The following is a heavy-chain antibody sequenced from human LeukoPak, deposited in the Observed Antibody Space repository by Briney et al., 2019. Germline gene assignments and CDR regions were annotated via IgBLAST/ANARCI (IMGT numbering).Heavy chain of an antibody. CDR3: ARHAPLANSFDY. D-gene: IGHD3-3*02. J-gene: IGHJ4*02. V-gene: IGHV4-59*08. CDR1: GDSISSYF. CDR2: IYFSGST. Sequence: PSETLSLTCTVSGDSISSYFWSWIRQPPGKGLEWIGYIYFSGSTNYNPSLKSRVTISVDTSKNHFSLKLNSVTAADTAVYYRARHAPLANSFDYWGQGTLVTVSS.